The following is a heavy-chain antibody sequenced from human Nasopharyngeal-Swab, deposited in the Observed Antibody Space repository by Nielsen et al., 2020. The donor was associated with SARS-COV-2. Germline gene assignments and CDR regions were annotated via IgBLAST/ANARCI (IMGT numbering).Heavy chain of an antibody. D-gene: IGHD3-9*01. J-gene: IGHJ3*02. CDR2: ICYSGST. V-gene: IGHV4-39*01. Sequence: WIRQPPGKGLEWIGSICYSGSTYYNPSLKSRATISVDTSKNQFSLKLSSVTAADTAVYYCARPKQKYYDILTGYPPGAFDIWGQGTVVTVSS. CDR3: ARPKQKYYDILTGYPPGAFDI.